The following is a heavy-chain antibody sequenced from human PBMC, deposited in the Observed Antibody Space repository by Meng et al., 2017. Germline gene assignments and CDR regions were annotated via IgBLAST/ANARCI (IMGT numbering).Heavy chain of an antibody. D-gene: IGHD6-13*01. CDR1: GFTFSSYA. CDR2: ISYDGSNK. V-gene: IGHV3-30*04. Sequence: GESLKISCAASGFTFSSYAMHWVRQAPGKGLEWVAVISYDGSNKYYADSVKGRFTSARDNSKNTRYLQMNSLRAEDTAVYYCARDGTQKKSSSWYFLNYGMDVWGQGTTVTVSS. CDR3: ARDGTQKKSSSWYFLNYGMDV. J-gene: IGHJ6*02.